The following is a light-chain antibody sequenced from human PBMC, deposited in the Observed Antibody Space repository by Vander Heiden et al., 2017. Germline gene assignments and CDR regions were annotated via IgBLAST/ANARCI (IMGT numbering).Light chain of an antibody. J-gene: IGKJ4*01. CDR1: QSLLHSDGKTS. CDR3: RQTLQLPLT. CDR2: EVA. Sequence: DIEMTQTPLSLSVTPGQPASISCQSSQSLLHSDGKTSLYWYLQKPGQPPQLLIYEVANRCSGVPDRVSGSGSGTDFTLKISRGEAEDVGSYYCRQTLQLPLTSGGGTKVDLK. V-gene: IGKV2D-29*01.